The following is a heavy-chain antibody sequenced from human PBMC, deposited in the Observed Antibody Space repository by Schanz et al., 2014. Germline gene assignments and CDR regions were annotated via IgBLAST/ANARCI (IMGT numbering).Heavy chain of an antibody. CDR3: ARSPRMDV. CDR1: GFPLSSYT. V-gene: IGHV3-21*04. Sequence: EVQLVESGGGLVKPGGSLRLSCAVSGFPLSSYTMNWVRQAPGKGPEWVSCIGRRGERIYYGDSVEGRFTISRDNAQNSLYLQMNSLKTEDTAVYYCARSPRMDVWGQGTMVTVSS. J-gene: IGHJ6*02. CDR2: IGRRGERI.